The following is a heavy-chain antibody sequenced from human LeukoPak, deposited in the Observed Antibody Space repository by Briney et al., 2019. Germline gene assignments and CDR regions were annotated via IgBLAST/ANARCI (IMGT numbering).Heavy chain of an antibody. D-gene: IGHD2-2*01. V-gene: IGHV3-48*01. Sequence: GGSLRLSCAASGFTFSSYSMNWVRQAPGKGLEWVSYISSSSSTIYYADSVKGRFTISRDNAKNSLYLQMNSLRAEDTAVYYCARDGGYCSSTNCYLGVWGRGTMVTVSS. CDR2: ISSSSSTI. J-gene: IGHJ3*01. CDR3: ARDGGYCSSTNCYLGV. CDR1: GFTFSSYS.